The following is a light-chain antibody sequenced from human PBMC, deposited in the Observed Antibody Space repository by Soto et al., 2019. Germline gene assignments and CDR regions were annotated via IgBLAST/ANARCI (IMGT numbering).Light chain of an antibody. V-gene: IGKV1-5*03. CDR1: QSISSW. Sequence: DIQMTQSPSTLSASVGDRVTITCRASQSISSWLAWYQHKPGKAPKLLIYKASSLDTGVPSRFSGSGSGTEFTLTISSLQPDDFGTYYCQQYNVYSLTFGQGTKVEIK. CDR3: QQYNVYSLT. CDR2: KAS. J-gene: IGKJ1*01.